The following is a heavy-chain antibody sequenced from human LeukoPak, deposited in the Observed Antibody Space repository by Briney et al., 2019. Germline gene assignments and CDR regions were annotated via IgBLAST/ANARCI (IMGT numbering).Heavy chain of an antibody. CDR2: ISGSGGST. V-gene: IGHV3-23*01. CDR1: GFTFSSYA. J-gene: IGHJ4*02. D-gene: IGHD6-19*01. Sequence: GGSLRLSCAASGFTFSSYAMSWVRQAPGKGLEWVSAISGSGGSTYYADSVKGRFTIPRDNSKNTLYLQMNSLRAEDTAVYYCAKSGGGWYVERTYYFDYWGQGTLVTVSS. CDR3: AKSGGGWYVERTYYFDY.